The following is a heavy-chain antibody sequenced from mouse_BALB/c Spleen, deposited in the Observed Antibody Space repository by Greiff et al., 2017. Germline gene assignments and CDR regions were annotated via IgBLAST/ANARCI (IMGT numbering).Heavy chain of an antibody. CDR3: AKSYGGTTATGFAY. J-gene: IGHJ3*01. V-gene: IGHV5-17*02. CDR2: ISSGSSTI. Sequence: EVKLMESGGGLVKPGGSRKLSCAASGFTFSSFGMHWVRQAPEKGLEWVAYISSGSSTIYYADTVKGRFTISRDNPKNTLFLQMTSLRSEDTAMYYCAKSYGGTTATGFAYWGQGTLVTVSA. CDR1: GFTFSSFG. D-gene: IGHD1-2*01.